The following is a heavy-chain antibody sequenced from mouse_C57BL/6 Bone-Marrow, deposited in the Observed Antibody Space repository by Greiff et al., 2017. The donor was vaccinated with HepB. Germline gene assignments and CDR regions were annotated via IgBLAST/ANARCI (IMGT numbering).Heavy chain of an antibody. V-gene: IGHV1-69*01. J-gene: IGHJ3*01. Sequence: VKLQESGAELVMPGASVKLSCKASGYTFTSYWMHWVKQRPGQGLEWIGEIDPSDSYTNYNQKFKGKSTLTVDKSSSTAYMQLSSLTSEDSAVYYCAMVTTRAWFAYWGQGTLVTVSA. CDR3: AMVTTRAWFAY. D-gene: IGHD2-2*01. CDR2: IDPSDSYT. CDR1: GYTFTSYW.